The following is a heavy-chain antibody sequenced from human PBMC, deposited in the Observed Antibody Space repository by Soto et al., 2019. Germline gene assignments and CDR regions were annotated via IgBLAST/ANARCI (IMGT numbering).Heavy chain of an antibody. CDR3: ARDTQADINGYYLEWFDP. J-gene: IGHJ5*02. CDR2: INTYNGNT. Sequence: QVHLVQSGAEVRKPGASVKVSCKTSGYTFTTYGISWVRQAPGQGLEWMGWINTYNGNTVYAHKFKGRVSMTTDTSTSTAYMELGSLRSDDTAMYYCARDTQADINGYYLEWFDPWGQGTLVPVSS. CDR1: GYTFTTYG. D-gene: IGHD3-22*01. V-gene: IGHV1-18*01.